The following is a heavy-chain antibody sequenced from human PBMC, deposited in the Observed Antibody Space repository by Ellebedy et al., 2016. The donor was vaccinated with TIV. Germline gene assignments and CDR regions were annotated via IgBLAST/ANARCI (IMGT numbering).Heavy chain of an antibody. V-gene: IGHV3-21*04. CDR1: GFTFSASA. CDR2: INSYSSHI. CDR3: ARGDWFGESPHYSYAMDV. Sequence: GGSLRLSCEASGFTFSASAMNWVRQAPGKGLEWVSSINSYSSHIYYAGSVKGRFTISRDNAKNSLYLQMNSLRVEDTAFYYCARGDWFGESPHYSYAMDVWGQGTTVTVSS. D-gene: IGHD3-10*01. J-gene: IGHJ6*02.